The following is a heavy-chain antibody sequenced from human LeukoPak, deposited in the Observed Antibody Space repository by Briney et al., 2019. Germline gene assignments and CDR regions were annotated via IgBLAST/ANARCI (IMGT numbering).Heavy chain of an antibody. CDR1: GYSISSGYY. Sequence: SETLPLTCTVSGYSISSGYYWGWIRQPPGKGLEWIGSFYHGGRTFYIPSLKSRVTISVDTSKNQFSLKLSSVTAADTAVYYCARHYSIIAAAGTFGFDPWGQGTLVTVSS. V-gene: IGHV4-38-2*02. CDR2: FYHGGRT. D-gene: IGHD6-13*01. J-gene: IGHJ5*02. CDR3: ARHYSIIAAAGTFGFDP.